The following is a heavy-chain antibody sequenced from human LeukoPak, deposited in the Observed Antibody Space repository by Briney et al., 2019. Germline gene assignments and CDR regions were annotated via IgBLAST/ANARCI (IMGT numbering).Heavy chain of an antibody. V-gene: IGHV5-51*01. Sequence: GESLKISCKGSGYSFTSYWIGWVRPMPGKGLEWMGIIYPGDSDTRYSPSFQGQVTISVDKSISTAYLQWSSLKASAPALYYCARHALLWVGETITGMTSLDYWGQGTLVTVSS. D-gene: IGHD3-10*01. CDR2: IYPGDSDT. CDR3: ARHALLWVGETITGMTSLDY. CDR1: GYSFTSYW. J-gene: IGHJ4*02.